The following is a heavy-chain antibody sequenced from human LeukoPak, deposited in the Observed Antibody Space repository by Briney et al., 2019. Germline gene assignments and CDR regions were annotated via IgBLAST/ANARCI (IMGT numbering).Heavy chain of an antibody. J-gene: IGHJ1*01. CDR1: GGSISTYY. Sequence: SSETLSLTCTVSGGSISTYYWSWIRQPPGKGLEWIGYIYYSGSTNYNPSLKSRVTISIDTSKNQFSLNLTSVTAADTAVYYCARAYGGNSQYFQHWGQGTLVTVSS. CDR2: IYYSGST. D-gene: IGHD4-23*01. V-gene: IGHV4-59*08. CDR3: ARAYGGNSQYFQH.